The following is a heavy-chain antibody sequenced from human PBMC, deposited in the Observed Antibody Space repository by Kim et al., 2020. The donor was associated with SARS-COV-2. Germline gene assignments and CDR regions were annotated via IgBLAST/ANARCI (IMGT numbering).Heavy chain of an antibody. CDR2: INHSGST. CDR1: GGSFSGYY. V-gene: IGHV4-34*01. Sequence: SETLSLTCAVYGGSFSGYYWSWIRQPPGKGLEWIGEINHSGSTNYNPSLKSRVTISVDTSKNQFSLKLSSVTAADTAVYYCASHPGYSSGSYWGQGTLVTVSS. J-gene: IGHJ4*02. CDR3: ASHPGYSSGSY. D-gene: IGHD6-19*01.